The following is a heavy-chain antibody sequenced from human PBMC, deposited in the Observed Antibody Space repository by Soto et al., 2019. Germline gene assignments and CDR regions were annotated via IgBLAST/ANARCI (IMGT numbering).Heavy chain of an antibody. Sequence: QVQLVESGGGVVQPGRSLRLSCAASGFTFSSYAMHWVRQAPGKGLEWVAVISYDGSNKYYTDSVKGRFTISRDNSKNTLYLQMNSLRAEDTAVYYCARDIMITFGGVIADSDAFDIWGQGTMVTVSS. CDR3: ARDIMITFGGVIADSDAFDI. V-gene: IGHV3-30-3*01. CDR2: ISYDGSNK. CDR1: GFTFSSYA. J-gene: IGHJ3*02. D-gene: IGHD3-16*02.